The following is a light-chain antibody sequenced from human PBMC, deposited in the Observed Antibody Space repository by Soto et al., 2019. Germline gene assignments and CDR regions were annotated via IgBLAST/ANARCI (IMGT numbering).Light chain of an antibody. CDR2: GAS. CDR1: QSVSSN. V-gene: IGKV3-15*01. CDR3: PRYYNWSYT. Sequence: IVMTQSPATLSVSTGERATLSCRASQSVSSNLAWYQQKHGQSPRLLIYGASPRATGIPARFSGSGSETEFTLKVGSLHSEDFAVYYGPRYYNWSYTFSQGTKHEI. J-gene: IGKJ2*01.